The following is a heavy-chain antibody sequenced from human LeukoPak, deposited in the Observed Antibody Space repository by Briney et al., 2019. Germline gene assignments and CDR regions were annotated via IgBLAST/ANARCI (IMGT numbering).Heavy chain of an antibody. CDR3: TTSHYGDPTGFDY. Sequence: GGSLRLSCAASGFTFSNAWMSWVRQAPGKGLEWVGRIKSKTDGGTTDYAAPVKGRFTISRDDSKNTLYLQMNSLKTEDTAVYYCTTSHYGDPTGFDYWGQGTLVTVSS. CDR2: IKSKTDGGTT. V-gene: IGHV3-15*01. J-gene: IGHJ4*02. CDR1: GFTFSNAW. D-gene: IGHD4-17*01.